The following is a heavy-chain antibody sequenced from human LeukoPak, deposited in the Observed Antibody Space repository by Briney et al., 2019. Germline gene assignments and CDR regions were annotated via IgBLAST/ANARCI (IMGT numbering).Heavy chain of an antibody. CDR3: AKEELMGSAFDM. Sequence: GGSLRLSCAASGFTFSSYWMSWVRQAPGKGLEWVANIKQDGSEKYYVDSVKGRFTISRDNAKSSLYLQMNSLRADGTAVYYCAKEELMGSAFDMWGQGTMVTVSS. V-gene: IGHV3-7*05. CDR2: IKQDGSEK. CDR1: GFTFSSYW. D-gene: IGHD2-8*01. J-gene: IGHJ3*02.